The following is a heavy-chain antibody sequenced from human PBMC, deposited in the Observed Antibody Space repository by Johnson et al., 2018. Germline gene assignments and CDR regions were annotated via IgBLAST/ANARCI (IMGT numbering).Heavy chain of an antibody. D-gene: IGHD3-3*01. CDR1: GFNVSSKY. V-gene: IGHV3-66*02. CDR2: IYSGGST. J-gene: IGHJ3*02. CDR3: AKARAEWVDAFEI. Sequence: VQLVESGGGVVQPGGSLRLSCAASGFNVSSKYMSWVRQAPGKGLEWVSLIYSGGSTYYADSVKGRFTISKDKSKNTLYLQMHSRRAEDTAVYYCAKARAEWVDAFEIWGQGTMVTVSS.